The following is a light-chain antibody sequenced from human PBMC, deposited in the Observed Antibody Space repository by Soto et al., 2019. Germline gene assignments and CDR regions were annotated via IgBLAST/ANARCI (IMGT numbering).Light chain of an antibody. CDR1: SSDVGGYNF. CDR3: SSYTGSNTLRV. CDR2: EVN. J-gene: IGLJ3*02. Sequence: QSALTQPASVSGSPGQSTTISCTGTSSDVGGYNFVSWYQQHPGNAPKLMIYEVNSRPSGVSNRFSGSKSGNTASLTISGLQAEDEADYYCSSYTGSNTLRVFGGGTKVTVL. V-gene: IGLV2-14*01.